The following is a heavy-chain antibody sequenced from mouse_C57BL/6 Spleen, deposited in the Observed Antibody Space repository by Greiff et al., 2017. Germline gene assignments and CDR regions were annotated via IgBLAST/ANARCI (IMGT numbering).Heavy chain of an antibody. D-gene: IGHD1-3*01. J-gene: IGHJ4*01. CDR1: GFTFSSYG. V-gene: IGHV5-6*01. CDR2: ISSGGSYT. Sequence: EVQGVESGGDLVKPGGSLKLSCAASGFTFSSYGMSWVRQTPDKRLEWVATISSGGSYTYYPDSVKGRFTISRDNAKNTLYLQMSSLKSEDTAMYYCARHDPLNYYAMDYWGQGTSGTVSS. CDR3: ARHDPLNYYAMDY.